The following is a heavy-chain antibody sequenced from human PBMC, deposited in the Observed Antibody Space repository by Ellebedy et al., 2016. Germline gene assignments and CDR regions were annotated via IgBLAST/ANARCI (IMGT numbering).Heavy chain of an antibody. V-gene: IGHV3-11*04. CDR3: AASGYSYGLDY. CDR2: ISGSGSPI. Sequence: GESLKISXAASGFTFSDYYMSWIRQAPGKGLEWLSYISGSGSPITYADSVKGRFTVSRDNAKNSLYLQMNSLRAEDTAVYYCAASGYSYGLDYWGQGTLVTVSS. D-gene: IGHD5-18*01. J-gene: IGHJ4*02. CDR1: GFTFSDYY.